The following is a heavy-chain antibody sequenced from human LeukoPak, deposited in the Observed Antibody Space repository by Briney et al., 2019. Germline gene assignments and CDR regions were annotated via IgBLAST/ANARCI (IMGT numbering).Heavy chain of an antibody. CDR3: ARSGESYYSAFDI. CDR1: GYTFSNYG. J-gene: IGHJ3*02. V-gene: IGHV1-18*01. Sequence: ASVKVSCKASGYTFSNYGINWVRQAPGQGLEWMGWISGYNGNTKYAQKFQDRVTMTTDTSTSTAYMELRSLRSDDRAVYYCARSGESYYSAFDIWGQGTMVTVSS. D-gene: IGHD1-26*01. CDR2: ISGYNGNT.